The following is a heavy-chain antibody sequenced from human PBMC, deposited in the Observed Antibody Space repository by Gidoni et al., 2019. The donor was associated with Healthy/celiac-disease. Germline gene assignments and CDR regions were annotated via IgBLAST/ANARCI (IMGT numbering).Heavy chain of an antibody. CDR3: ARVYGDYWYFDL. CDR1: GFSFRRYG. D-gene: IGHD4-17*01. J-gene: IGHJ2*01. Sequence: QVQLVASGAGVVQHARSLSLSCAASGFSFRRYGMHWVRQAPGKGWEGVAVIWYDGSNKYYADSLKGPVTISRDNSKNTLYLQRNILSAEDTAVYYCARVYGDYWYFDLWGRGTLVTVSS. CDR2: IWYDGSNK. V-gene: IGHV3-33*01.